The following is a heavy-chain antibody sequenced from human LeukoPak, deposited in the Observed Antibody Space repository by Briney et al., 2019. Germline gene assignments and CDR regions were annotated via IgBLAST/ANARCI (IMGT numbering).Heavy chain of an antibody. CDR2: ISSSGSTI. CDR3: ARGVNDSVIGDSYYFDY. J-gene: IGHJ4*02. V-gene: IGHV3-48*03. CDR1: GFTFSSYE. D-gene: IGHD2-21*01. Sequence: GGSLRLSCAASGFTFSSYEMNWVRQAPGKGLEWVSYISSSGSTIYYADSVKGRFTISRDNAKNSLYLQMNSLRAEDTAVYYCARGVNDSVIGDSYYFDYWGQGTLVTVSS.